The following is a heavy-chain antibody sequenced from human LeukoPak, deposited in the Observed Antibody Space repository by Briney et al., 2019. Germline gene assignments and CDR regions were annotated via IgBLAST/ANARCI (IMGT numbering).Heavy chain of an antibody. CDR3: ARVRAVWGEEPRLYYYYYMDV. Sequence: PSETLSLTCTVSGGSISSYYWSWIRQPPGKGLEWIGYIYYSGSTNYNPSLKSRVTISVDTSKNQFSLKLSSVTAADTAVYYCARVRAVWGEEPRLYYYYYMDVWGKGTTVTVSS. D-gene: IGHD3-16*01. CDR1: GGSISSYY. J-gene: IGHJ6*03. V-gene: IGHV4-59*01. CDR2: IYYSGST.